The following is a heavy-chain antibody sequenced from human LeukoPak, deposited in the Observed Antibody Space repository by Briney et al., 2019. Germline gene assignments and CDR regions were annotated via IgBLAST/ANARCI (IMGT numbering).Heavy chain of an antibody. D-gene: IGHD3-10*01. CDR1: GFTFDDYA. V-gene: IGHV3-9*01. CDR2: INWKRGSI. J-gene: IGHJ4*02. CDR3: APSAYVYGYFDY. Sequence: GRSLRLSCAASGFTFDDYAMHWVRQAPGEGLXXXSRINWKRGSIGYADSVKGRFTISRDNAKDSLYLQMNSLSAEDTALYYCAPSAYVYGYFDYWGQGTLVTVSS.